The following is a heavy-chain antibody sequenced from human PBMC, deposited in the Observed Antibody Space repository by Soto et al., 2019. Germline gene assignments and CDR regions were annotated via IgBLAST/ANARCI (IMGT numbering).Heavy chain of an antibody. V-gene: IGHV3-23*01. D-gene: IGHD4-4*01. CDR3: AKDSNKYSSSLRGRYFDY. CDR1: GFAFSSHA. CDR2: ITAGGYST. J-gene: IGHJ4*02. Sequence: GGSLRPSCAVSGFAFSSHAMSWVRQAPGKGLEWVSSITAGGYSTYYADSVKGRFAISRDNSKNTLLLQMNSLGAEDTAVYYCAKDSNKYSSSLRGRYFDYWGQGIGVTVSS.